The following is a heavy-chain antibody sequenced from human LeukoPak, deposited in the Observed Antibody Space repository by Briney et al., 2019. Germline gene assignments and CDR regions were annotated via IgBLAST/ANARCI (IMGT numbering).Heavy chain of an antibody. CDR1: GGTFSSYA. J-gene: IGHJ4*02. Sequence: GASVKVSCKASGGTFSSYAISWVRQAPGQGLEWMGGIIPIFGTANYAQKFQGRVTITADESTSTAYMELSSLRSEDTAVYYCARKPPVVPAAMPDNWGQGTLVTVSS. CDR2: IIPIFGTA. CDR3: ARKPPVVPAAMPDN. D-gene: IGHD2-2*01. V-gene: IGHV1-69*13.